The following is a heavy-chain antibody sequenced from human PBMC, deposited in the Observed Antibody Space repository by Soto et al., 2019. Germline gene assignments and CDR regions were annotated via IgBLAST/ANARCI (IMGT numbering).Heavy chain of an antibody. Sequence: PGGSLRLSCEASGFVFTNFWMHWVRHVPGKGLVWVARIDTSGHSTNYAESVKGRFTISRDNAKNTVSLQMNSLRVEDTGVYYCAKDSRYLDLWSQGSQVTVSS. CDR2: IDTSGHST. D-gene: IGHD1-20*01. CDR1: GFVFTNFW. J-gene: IGHJ5*02. CDR3: AKDSRYLDL. V-gene: IGHV3-74*01.